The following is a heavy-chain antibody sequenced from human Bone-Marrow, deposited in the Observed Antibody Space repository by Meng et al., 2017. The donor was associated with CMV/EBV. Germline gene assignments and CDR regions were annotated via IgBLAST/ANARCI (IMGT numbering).Heavy chain of an antibody. D-gene: IGHD1-14*01. CDR1: GFAVSNNY. V-gene: IGHV3-53*01. CDR3: TSIRFNSPRS. J-gene: IGHJ5*02. Sequence: GGSLRLSCAASGFAVSNNYMSWVRRAPGKGLQWVSVIYRSGSTYYADSVKGRFTISRDNSRDTLYLQMNSLRVEDTAVYYCTSIRFNSPRSWGQGTLVTVSS. CDR2: IYRSGST.